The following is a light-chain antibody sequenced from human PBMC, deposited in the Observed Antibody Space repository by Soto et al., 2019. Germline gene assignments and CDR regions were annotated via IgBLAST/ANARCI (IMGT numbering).Light chain of an antibody. J-gene: IGKJ3*01. V-gene: IGKV1-27*01. Sequence: DIQMTQSPSSLSASIGDGVTFTFRASQGIGSYLAWYQQKPGKVPKLLIYAASTLQSGVPSRFSGSGSGTDFTLSISSLQPEDIATYYCQKCNSAPFTFGPGTKVVMK. CDR2: AAS. CDR3: QKCNSAPFT. CDR1: QGIGSY.